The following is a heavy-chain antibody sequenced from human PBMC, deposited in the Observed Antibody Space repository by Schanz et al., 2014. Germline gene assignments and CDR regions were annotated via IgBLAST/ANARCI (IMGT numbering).Heavy chain of an antibody. J-gene: IGHJ3*01. CDR1: GSTFSAYW. Sequence: EVQLVESGGGLVKPGGSLRLSCAASGSTFSAYWMHWVRQPPGKGLLWVSRVSRDGSETTYVDSVRGRFTISRDTAKNTVFLQMNSLRAEDTAVYFCARDGGRDGYNLAFDVWGQGTLVTVSS. V-gene: IGHV3-74*01. CDR3: ARDGGRDGYNLAFDV. CDR2: VSRDGSET. D-gene: IGHD5-12*01.